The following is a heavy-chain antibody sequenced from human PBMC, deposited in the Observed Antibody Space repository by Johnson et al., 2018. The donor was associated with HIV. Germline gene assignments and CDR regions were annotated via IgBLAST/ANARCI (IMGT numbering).Heavy chain of an antibody. Sequence: VRLVESGGGLVQPGGSLRLSCAASGFPVSSSYMSWVRQAPGKGLEWVSVLYSGGDTYYADHVGGRVIISRDNAKNSMYLQMNSLRAEDTAVYYCARDLGPSSIAARLIWGQGTMVTVSS. V-gene: IGHV3-66*01. CDR2: LYSGGDT. CDR1: GFPVSSSY. CDR3: ARDLGPSSIAARLI. D-gene: IGHD6-6*01. J-gene: IGHJ3*02.